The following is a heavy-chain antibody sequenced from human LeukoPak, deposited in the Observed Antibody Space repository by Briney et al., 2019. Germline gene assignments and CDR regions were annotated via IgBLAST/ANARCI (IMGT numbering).Heavy chain of an antibody. CDR2: INRNGGRT. J-gene: IGHJ5*02. Sequence: PGGSLRLSCAASGFTFEDYDMSWVRQAPGKGLEWVSGINRNGGRTGYGDSVKGRFTISRDNAKNSLFLEMNSLRAEDTAFYYCARDGETWGQGTLVIVSS. D-gene: IGHD7-27*01. CDR1: GFTFEDYD. CDR3: ARDGET. V-gene: IGHV3-20*04.